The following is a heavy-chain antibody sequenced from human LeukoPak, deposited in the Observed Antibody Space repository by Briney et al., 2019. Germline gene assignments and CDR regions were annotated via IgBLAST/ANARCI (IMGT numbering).Heavy chain of an antibody. Sequence: GGSLRLSCAASGFTFNNAWMSRVRQAPGKGLEWVSSLGGSGGSSYYADSVKGRFTISRDESRNTVYLQMNSLRAEDTAVYYCARYSSSGKYYFDSWGQGTLVTVSS. V-gene: IGHV3-23*01. CDR2: LGGSGGSS. CDR3: ARYSSSGKYYFDS. D-gene: IGHD6-13*01. J-gene: IGHJ4*02. CDR1: GFTFNNAW.